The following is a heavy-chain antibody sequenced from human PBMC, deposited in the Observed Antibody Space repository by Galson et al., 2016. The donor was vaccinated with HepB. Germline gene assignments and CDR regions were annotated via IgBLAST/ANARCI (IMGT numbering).Heavy chain of an antibody. CDR2: ITGSDGST. CDR3: AKEFVATGGVVGDY. D-gene: IGHD2-8*02. CDR1: GFTFTNYA. Sequence: SLRLSCAASGFTFTNYAMSWVRQAPGKGLEWVSGITGSDGSTRYADSVKGRFIISRDNSKNTLYLQMNSLRVEDTALYYCAKEFVATGGVVGDYWGQGTLVTVSS. J-gene: IGHJ4*02. V-gene: IGHV3-23*01.